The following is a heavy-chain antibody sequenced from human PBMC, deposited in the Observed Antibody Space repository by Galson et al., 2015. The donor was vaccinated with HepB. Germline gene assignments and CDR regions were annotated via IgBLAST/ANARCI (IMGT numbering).Heavy chain of an antibody. CDR3: ARGGSSSWSPFDY. CDR1: GLTFGNFA. Sequence: SLRLSCAASGLTFGNFAMSWARQAPGKGLEWVSTISGSGGSTYYADSVQGRFIIARDNPQNTVYLHMNSLRADDTAVYYCARGGSSSWSPFDYWGQGTLVTVSS. V-gene: IGHV3-23*01. CDR2: ISGSGGST. D-gene: IGHD6-19*01. J-gene: IGHJ4*02.